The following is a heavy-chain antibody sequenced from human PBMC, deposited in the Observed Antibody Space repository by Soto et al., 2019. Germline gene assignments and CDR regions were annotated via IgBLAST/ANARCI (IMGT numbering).Heavy chain of an antibody. Sequence: QVQLQQWGAGLLKPSETLSLTCAVYGGSFSGYYWSWIRQPPGKGLEWIGEINHSGSTNYNPSLKSRVTISVDPSKKQFSLELGLVTAADTGVYFWARYRGGHSGRMGRFDFWGQGTLVTVSS. CDR3: ARYRGGHSGRMGRFDF. D-gene: IGHD1-26*01. J-gene: IGHJ4*02. CDR1: GGSFSGYY. CDR2: INHSGST. V-gene: IGHV4-34*01.